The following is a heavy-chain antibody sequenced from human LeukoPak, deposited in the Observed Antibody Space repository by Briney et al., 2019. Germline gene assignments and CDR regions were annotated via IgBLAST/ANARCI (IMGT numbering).Heavy chain of an antibody. CDR2: IYYSGST. Sequence: SETLSLTCTVSGGSISSSSYYWGWIRQPPGKGLEWIGSIYYSGSTYYNPSLKSRVTISGDTSKNQFSLSLRSVTAADTAVYFCARVAGSGNYYFDYWGQGTLVTVSS. D-gene: IGHD3-10*01. J-gene: IGHJ4*02. CDR3: ARVAGSGNYYFDY. CDR1: GGSISSSSYY. V-gene: IGHV4-39*07.